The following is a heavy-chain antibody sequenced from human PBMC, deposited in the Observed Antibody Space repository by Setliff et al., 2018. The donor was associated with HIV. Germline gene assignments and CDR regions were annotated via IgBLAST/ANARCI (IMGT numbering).Heavy chain of an antibody. CDR2: IYHSGTT. Sequence: SETLSLTCSVSGRSISSGGSCWNWVRQHPGKGLEWIGYIYHSGTTYYNPSLASRVIISVDTSKNQFSLKLRSVTAADTGIYYCARHRSYGDYDPNWFDPWGQGTLVTDSS. D-gene: IGHD4-17*01. V-gene: IGHV4-31*03. CDR1: GRSISSGGSC. CDR3: ARHRSYGDYDPNWFDP. J-gene: IGHJ5*02.